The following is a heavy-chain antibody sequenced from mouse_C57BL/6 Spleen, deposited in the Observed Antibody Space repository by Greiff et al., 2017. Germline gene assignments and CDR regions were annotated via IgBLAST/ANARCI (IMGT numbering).Heavy chain of an antibody. J-gene: IGHJ3*01. CDR1: GFTIKNTC. D-gene: IGHD1-1*01. V-gene: IGHV14-3*01. CDR2: IDPANGNT. Sequence: VQLQQSVAELVRPGASVKLSCTASGFTIKNTCMHWVKQRPEQGLEWIGRIDPANGNTKYAPKFQGKATLTADTSSNTAYLQLSSLTSEDTATDYCARERGDYYGRSYYWFAYWGQGTLVTVSA. CDR3: ARERGDYYGRSYYWFAY.